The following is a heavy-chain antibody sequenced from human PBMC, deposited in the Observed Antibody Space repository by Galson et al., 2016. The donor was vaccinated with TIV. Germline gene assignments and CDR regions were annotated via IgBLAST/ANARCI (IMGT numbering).Heavy chain of an antibody. CDR2: IIPIFGVP. CDR1: GGTFSNYG. J-gene: IGHJ4*02. Sequence: SVKVSCKASGGTFSNYGVSWMRQAPGQGLEWMGGIIPIFGVPKYGQKFQGSLTITADESTSTAYMELSSLRSEDTAVYYCARGFSKLRYYGSGSYLYFDYWGQGTLVTVSS. CDR3: ARGFSKLRYYGSGSYLYFDY. D-gene: IGHD3-10*01. V-gene: IGHV1-69*13.